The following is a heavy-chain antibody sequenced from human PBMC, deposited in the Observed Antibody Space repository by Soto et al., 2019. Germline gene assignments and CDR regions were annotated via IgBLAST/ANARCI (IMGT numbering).Heavy chain of an antibody. D-gene: IGHD4-17*01. J-gene: IGHJ6*02. V-gene: IGHV1-2*02. Sequence: GASVKVSCKASGYTFTGYYMHWVRQAPGQGLEWMGWINPNSGGTNYAQKFQGRVTMTRDTSISTAYMELSRLRSDDTAVYYCATPNPTVVTAYYYGMDVWGQGTTVTVSS. CDR1: GYTFTGYY. CDR2: INPNSGGT. CDR3: ATPNPTVVTAYYYGMDV.